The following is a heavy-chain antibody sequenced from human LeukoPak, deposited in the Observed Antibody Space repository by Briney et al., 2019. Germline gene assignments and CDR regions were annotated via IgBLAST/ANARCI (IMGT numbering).Heavy chain of an antibody. Sequence: SETLSLTCTVSGGSISSYYWNWIRQPPGKGLEWIGSIYYSGSTYYNPSLKSRVTISVDTSKNQFSLKLSSVTAADTAVYYCAGSSSGPDYWGQGTLVTVSS. J-gene: IGHJ4*02. CDR3: AGSSSGPDY. V-gene: IGHV4-59*04. CDR2: IYYSGST. D-gene: IGHD3-22*01. CDR1: GGSISSYY.